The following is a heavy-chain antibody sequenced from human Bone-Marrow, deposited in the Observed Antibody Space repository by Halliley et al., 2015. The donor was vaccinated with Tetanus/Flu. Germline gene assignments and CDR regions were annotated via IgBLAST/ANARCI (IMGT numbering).Heavy chain of an antibody. D-gene: IGHD3-16*01. CDR3: ARGFDYNAWYSLALDS. CDR1: GGSISSFY. J-gene: IGHJ4*02. Sequence: LRLSCTVSGGSISSFYWSWIRQPPGKGLEYIGYIYYSGTTNYNPSLRSRVAISVDTSKNQFSLKLSSVTAADTAVYYCARGFDYNAWYSLALDSWGQGTLVTVSS. V-gene: IGHV4-59*01. CDR2: IYYSGTT.